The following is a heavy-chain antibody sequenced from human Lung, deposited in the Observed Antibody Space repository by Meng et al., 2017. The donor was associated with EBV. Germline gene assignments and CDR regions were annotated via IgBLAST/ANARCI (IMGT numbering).Heavy chain of an antibody. D-gene: IGHD3-9*01. V-gene: IGHV1-18*01. CDR1: GYTFTSYG. CDR3: ARVWNYDILTGYYTHYFDY. CDR2: ISTYNGNT. J-gene: IGHJ4*02. Sequence: QCQLGRWGVKVKKPGASVKASCRASGYTFTSYGRSWVRQAPGQGLEWMGWISTYNGNTNYSQELQGRVTMTTDTSTSTVYMEVRSLRSDDTAVYYCARVWNYDILTGYYTHYFDYWGQGTLVTVSS.